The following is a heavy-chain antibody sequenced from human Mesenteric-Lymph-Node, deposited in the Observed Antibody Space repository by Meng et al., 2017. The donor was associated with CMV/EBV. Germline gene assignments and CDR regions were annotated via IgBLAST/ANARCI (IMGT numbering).Heavy chain of an antibody. D-gene: IGHD6-19*01. CDR3: AKADSGSDYFDY. V-gene: IGHV3-30*02. Sequence: GESLKISCAASGFTFGDYGMHWVRQAPGKGLEWVAFIRYDGSNQYYGDPVKGRFIISRDNSKNTVSLQMNSLRADDSAVFYCAKADSGSDYFDYWGQGTLVTVSS. CDR1: GFTFGDYG. J-gene: IGHJ4*02. CDR2: IRYDGSNQ.